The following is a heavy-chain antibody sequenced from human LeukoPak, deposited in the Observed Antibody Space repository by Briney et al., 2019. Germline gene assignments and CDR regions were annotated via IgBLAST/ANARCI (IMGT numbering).Heavy chain of an antibody. J-gene: IGHJ4*02. V-gene: IGHV3-23*01. Sequence: HTGGSLRLSCAASGFTFSNYAMSWVRQAPGKGLEWVSLIIGSSGATFYADSVKGRFTISRDNSKDTLYLQMSSLRAEDTAVYFCAKGAYDYVEMGYFDNWGQGTLVTVSS. D-gene: IGHD5-12*01. CDR3: AKGAYDYVEMGYFDN. CDR2: IIGSSGAT. CDR1: GFTFSNYA.